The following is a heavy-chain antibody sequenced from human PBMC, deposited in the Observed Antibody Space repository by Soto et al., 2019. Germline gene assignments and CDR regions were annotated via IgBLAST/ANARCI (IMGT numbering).Heavy chain of an antibody. CDR2: IIPILGIA. CDR3: ARSPGRFGVVMRAFDY. CDR1: GGTFSSYA. D-gene: IGHD3-3*01. V-gene: IGHV1-69*10. J-gene: IGHJ4*02. Sequence: ASVKVSCKASGGTFSSYAISWVRQAPGQGLEWMGGIIPILGIANYAQKFQGRVTITADKSTSTAYMELSSLRSEDTAVYYCARSPGRFGVVMRAFDYWGQGTLVTVSS.